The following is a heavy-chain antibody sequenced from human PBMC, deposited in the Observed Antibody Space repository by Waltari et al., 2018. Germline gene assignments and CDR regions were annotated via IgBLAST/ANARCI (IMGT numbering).Heavy chain of an antibody. CDR3: ARGGTTTVTPAAT. CDR2: ISYDGSNK. Sequence: QVQLVESGGGVVQPGRSLRLSWAASGFTFSSYAVHVVRRAPGKGLEWVAVISYDGSNKYYADSVKGRFTISRDNSKNTLYLQMNSLRAEDTAVYYCARGGTTTVTPAATWGQGTLVTVSS. D-gene: IGHD4-17*01. CDR1: GFTFSSYA. V-gene: IGHV3-30-3*01. J-gene: IGHJ4*02.